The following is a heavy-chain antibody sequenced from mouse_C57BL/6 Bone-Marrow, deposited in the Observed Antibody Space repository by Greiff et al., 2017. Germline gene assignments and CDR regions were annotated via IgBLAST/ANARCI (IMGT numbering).Heavy chain of an antibody. D-gene: IGHD2-10*02. J-gene: IGHJ4*01. V-gene: IGHV14-3*01. CDR2: IDPANGNT. CDR3: ARVWSYAMDY. Sequence: VQLQQSVAELVRPGASVKLSCTASGFNIKNTYMPWVKQRPEQGLEWIGRIDPANGNTKYAPKFQGKATITADTSSNTAYLQLSSLTSEDTAIYYCARVWSYAMDYWGQGTSVTVSS. CDR1: GFNIKNTY.